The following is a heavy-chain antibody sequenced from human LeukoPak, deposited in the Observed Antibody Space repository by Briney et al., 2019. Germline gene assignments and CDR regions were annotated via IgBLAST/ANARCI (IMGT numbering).Heavy chain of an antibody. Sequence: GGSLRLSCAASGFTFSSYGMHWVRQAPGKGLEWVAVISYDGSNKYYADYVKGRFTISRDNSKNTLYLQMNSLRAEDTAVYYCAKDRGYCSGGSCYYFDYWGQGTLVTVSS. CDR3: AKDRGYCSGGSCYYFDY. V-gene: IGHV3-30*18. CDR2: ISYDGSNK. J-gene: IGHJ4*02. D-gene: IGHD2-15*01. CDR1: GFTFSSYG.